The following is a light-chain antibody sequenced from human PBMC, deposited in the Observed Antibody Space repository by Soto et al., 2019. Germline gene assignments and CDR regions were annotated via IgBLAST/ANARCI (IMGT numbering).Light chain of an antibody. CDR1: QSVSSN. CDR3: QKYNSAPRT. CDR2: GAS. V-gene: IGKV3-15*01. J-gene: IGKJ1*01. Sequence: EILMTQSPATLSVSPGERATLSCRASQSVSSNLAWYQQKPGQAPRLLIYGASTRATGIPARFSGSGSGTEFTLTISSLQPEDVATYYCQKYNSAPRTFGQGTKVDIK.